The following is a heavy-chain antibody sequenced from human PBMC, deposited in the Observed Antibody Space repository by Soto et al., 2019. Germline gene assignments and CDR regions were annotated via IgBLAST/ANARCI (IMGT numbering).Heavy chain of an antibody. Sequence: GASVKVSCKASGCTFSSYAISCVRQAPGQVLGWMGGIIPIFGTANYAQKFQGRVTITADESTSTAYMELSSLRSEDTAVYYCARDCSSTSCYTVDYYYGMDVWGQGTTVTVSS. CDR3: ARDCSSTSCYTVDYYYGMDV. V-gene: IGHV1-69*13. CDR1: GCTFSSYA. J-gene: IGHJ6*02. D-gene: IGHD2-2*02. CDR2: IIPIFGTA.